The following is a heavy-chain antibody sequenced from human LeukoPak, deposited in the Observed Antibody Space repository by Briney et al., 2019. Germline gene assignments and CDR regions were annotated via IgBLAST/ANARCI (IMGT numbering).Heavy chain of an antibody. D-gene: IGHD1-26*01. Sequence: ASVKVSCKASGYTFTSYGISWVRQAPGQGLEWMGWISAYNGNTNYAQKFQGRVTMTEDTSTDTAYMELSSLRSEDTAVYYCATIRSGSYSRASDYWGQGTLVTVSS. CDR1: GYTFTSYG. V-gene: IGHV1-18*01. CDR2: ISAYNGNT. CDR3: ATIRSGSYSRASDY. J-gene: IGHJ4*02.